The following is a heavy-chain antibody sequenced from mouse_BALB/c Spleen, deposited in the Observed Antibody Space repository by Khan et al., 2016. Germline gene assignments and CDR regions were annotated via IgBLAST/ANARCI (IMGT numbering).Heavy chain of an antibody. D-gene: IGHD1-2*01. Sequence: VQLQESGPGLVKPSQSLSLTCTVTGYSITSGYGWNWIRQFPGNKLEWMGYISYSGSTNYNPSPKSRISITRDTSKNQFFLQLNSGTTEDTATYYCARTARIKYWGQGTTLTVSS. V-gene: IGHV3-2*02. CDR3: ARTARIKY. CDR2: ISYSGST. J-gene: IGHJ2*01. CDR1: GYSITSGYG.